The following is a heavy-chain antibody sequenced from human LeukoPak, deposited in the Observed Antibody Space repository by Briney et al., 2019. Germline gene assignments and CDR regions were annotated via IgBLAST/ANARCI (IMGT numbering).Heavy chain of an antibody. CDR2: IIPIFGTA. CDR1: GGTFSSYA. V-gene: IGHV1-69*13. Sequence: SVKVSCKASGGTFSSYAISWVRQAPGQGLEWMGGIIPIFGTANYAQKFQGRVTITADESTSTAYMELSSLRSEDTAVYYCAGDRKDYYYYYYMDVWGKGTTVTVSS. D-gene: IGHD1-14*01. CDR3: AGDRKDYYYYYYMDV. J-gene: IGHJ6*03.